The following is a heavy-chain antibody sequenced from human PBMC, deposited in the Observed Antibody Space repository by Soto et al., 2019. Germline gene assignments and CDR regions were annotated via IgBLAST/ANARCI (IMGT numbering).Heavy chain of an antibody. Sequence: GGSLSLSCAASGFTFDYYAMHWVRQAPGKGLEWVSGIIWNSGSIGYADSVKGRFTISRDNAKNSLYLQMNSLRAEDTALYYCAKDIAQAYYDFWSGYYHNNGDYYYGMDVWGQGTTVTVSS. CDR2: IIWNSGSI. V-gene: IGHV3-9*01. CDR1: GFTFDYYA. CDR3: AKDIAQAYYDFWSGYYHNNGDYYYGMDV. D-gene: IGHD3-3*01. J-gene: IGHJ6*02.